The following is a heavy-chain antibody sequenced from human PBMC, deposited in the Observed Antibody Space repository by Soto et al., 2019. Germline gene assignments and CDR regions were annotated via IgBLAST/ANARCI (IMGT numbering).Heavy chain of an antibody. J-gene: IGHJ6*02. CDR1: GGSISSYY. D-gene: IGHD6-19*01. V-gene: IGHV4-4*07. CDR3: ARDWSIAVADSYYYYGMDV. Sequence: QVQLQESGPGLVKPSETLSLTCTVSGGSISSYYWSWIRQPAGRGLEWIGRIYTSGSTNYNPSLKSRVTMSVDTSKNQFSLKLSSVTAADTAVYYCARDWSIAVADSYYYYGMDVWGQGTTVTVSS. CDR2: IYTSGST.